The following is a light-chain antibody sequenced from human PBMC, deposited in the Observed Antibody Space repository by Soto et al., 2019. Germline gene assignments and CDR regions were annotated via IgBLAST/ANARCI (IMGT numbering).Light chain of an antibody. CDR3: QQDNDYPWT. CDR2: KAS. V-gene: IGKV1-5*03. Sequence: DIQMTHSPSTLSASVGDRVTITCPASQSISSWLAWYQQKPGKAPKFLIYKASILESGVPSRFSGSESGTESSLSISSLQPDYVANYYCQQDNDYPWTFGQGTKVEVK. CDR1: QSISSW. J-gene: IGKJ1*01.